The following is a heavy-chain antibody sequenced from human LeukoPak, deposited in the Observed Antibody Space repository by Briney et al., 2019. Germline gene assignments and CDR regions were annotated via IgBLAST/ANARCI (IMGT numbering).Heavy chain of an antibody. D-gene: IGHD2-21*02. Sequence: GGSLRLSCAASGFTFSNAWMSWVRQAPGKGLEWVGRIKSKTDGGTTDYAAPVKGRFTISRDNSKNTLYLQMNSLKTEDTAVYYCTTDASQLYCGGDCSYVGGQGTLVTVSS. V-gene: IGHV3-15*01. J-gene: IGHJ4*02. CDR1: GFTFSNAW. CDR3: TTDASQLYCGGDCSYV. CDR2: IKSKTDGGTT.